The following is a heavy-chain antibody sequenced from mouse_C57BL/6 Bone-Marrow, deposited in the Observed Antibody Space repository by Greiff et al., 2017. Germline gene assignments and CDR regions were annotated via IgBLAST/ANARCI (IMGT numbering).Heavy chain of an antibody. CDR2: IDPSDSYT. J-gene: IGHJ2*01. Sequence: MPGQGLEWIGEIDPSDSYTNYNQKFKGKSTLTVDKSSSTAYMQLSSLTSEDFAVYYCARVIYYGNDYWGQGTTLTVSS. D-gene: IGHD2-1*01. V-gene: IGHV1-69*01. CDR3: ARVIYYGNDY.